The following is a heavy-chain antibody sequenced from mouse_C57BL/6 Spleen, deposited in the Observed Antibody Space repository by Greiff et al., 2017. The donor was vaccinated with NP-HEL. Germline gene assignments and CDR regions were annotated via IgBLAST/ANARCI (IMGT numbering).Heavy chain of an antibody. Sequence: VQLQESGAELARPGASVKMSCKASGYTFTSYTMHWVKQRPGQGLEWIGYINPSSGYTKYNQKFKDKATLTADKSSSTAYMQLSSLTSEDSAVYYCARGGYNDGDYWGQGTTLTVSS. D-gene: IGHD1-3*01. J-gene: IGHJ2*01. CDR1: GYTFTSYT. CDR2: INPSSGYT. V-gene: IGHV1-4*01. CDR3: ARGGYNDGDY.